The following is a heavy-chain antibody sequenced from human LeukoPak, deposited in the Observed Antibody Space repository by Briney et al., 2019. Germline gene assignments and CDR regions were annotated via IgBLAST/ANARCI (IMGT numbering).Heavy chain of an antibody. Sequence: GGSLRLSCAASGFTFSGYWMSWVRQAPGKGLEWVATINQDGSEKYYVDSAKGRFTISRDNSKNTLYLQMNSLRAEDTAVYYCTSKMTTVTISPGAFDIWGQGTMVTVSS. CDR1: GFTFSGYW. J-gene: IGHJ3*02. CDR3: TSKMTTVTISPGAFDI. D-gene: IGHD4-17*01. CDR2: INQDGSEK. V-gene: IGHV3-7*03.